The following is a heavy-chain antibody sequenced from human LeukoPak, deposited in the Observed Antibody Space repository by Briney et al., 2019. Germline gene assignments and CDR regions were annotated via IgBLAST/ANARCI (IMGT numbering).Heavy chain of an antibody. J-gene: IGHJ3*02. Sequence: GGSLRLSCAASGFTFSSYSMNWVRQAPGKGLEWVSSISSSSSYIYYADSVKGRFTISRDNAKNSLYLQMNSLRAEDTAVYYCARDPTRSIVGPTDAFDIWAKGQWSPSLQ. CDR1: GFTFSSYS. D-gene: IGHD1-26*01. CDR3: ARDPTRSIVGPTDAFDI. V-gene: IGHV3-21*01. CDR2: ISSSSSYI.